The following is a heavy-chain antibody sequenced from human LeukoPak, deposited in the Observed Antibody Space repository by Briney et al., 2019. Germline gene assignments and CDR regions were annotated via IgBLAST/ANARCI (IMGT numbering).Heavy chain of an antibody. V-gene: IGHV1-2*02. CDR1: GYTFTRYY. J-gene: IGHJ4*02. CDR3: ARYYDILTGYHDSIDY. CDR2: INPNSGGT. D-gene: IGHD3-9*01. Sequence: ASVKVSCKAAGYTFTRYYIHWVRQAPGQGLEWMGWINPNSGGTNYAQKFQGRVTMTRDTSISTAYMELSRLRSDDTAVYYCARYYDILTGYHDSIDYWGQGTLVTVSS.